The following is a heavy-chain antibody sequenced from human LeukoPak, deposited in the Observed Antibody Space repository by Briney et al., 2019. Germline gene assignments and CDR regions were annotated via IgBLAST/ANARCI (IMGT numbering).Heavy chain of an antibody. V-gene: IGHV1-24*01. J-gene: IGHJ4*02. CDR2: FDPEDGET. Sequence: ASVTVSCKVSGYTLTELSMHWVRQAPGNGLEWMGGFDPEDGETIYAQKFQGRVTMTEDTSTDTAYMELSSLRSEDTAVYYCAARSIAAAGYDYWGQGTLVTVSS. CDR3: AARSIAAAGYDY. D-gene: IGHD6-13*01. CDR1: GYTLTELS.